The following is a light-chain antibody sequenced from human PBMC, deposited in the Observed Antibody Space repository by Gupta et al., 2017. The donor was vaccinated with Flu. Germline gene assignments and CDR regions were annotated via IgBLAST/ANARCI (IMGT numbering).Light chain of an antibody. CDR3: QENGSELPST. V-gene: IGKV3-20*01. Sequence: PSPAPGEGATRVCRAGQSCRSSNLVWDKQKLDQATRLRIYDGAKGDIGIRDRFSGSGCGTDFTLTISRLDPEDVAVDFCQENGSELPSTFGQGTNVE. J-gene: IGKJ1*01. CDR1: QSCRSSN. CDR2: DGA.